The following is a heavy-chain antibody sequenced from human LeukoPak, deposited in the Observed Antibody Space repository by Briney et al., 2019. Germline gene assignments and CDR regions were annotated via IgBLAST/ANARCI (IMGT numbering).Heavy chain of an antibody. Sequence: SQTLSLTCAVSGGSISSGGYSWSWIRQPPGKGLEWIGYIYHSGSTYYNPSLKSRVTISVDRSKNQFSLKLSSVTAADTAVYYCARARGMHTHYFDYWGQGTLVTVSS. CDR1: GGSISSGGYS. J-gene: IGHJ4*02. CDR2: IYHSGST. CDR3: ARARGMHTHYFDY. V-gene: IGHV4-30-2*01. D-gene: IGHD1-26*01.